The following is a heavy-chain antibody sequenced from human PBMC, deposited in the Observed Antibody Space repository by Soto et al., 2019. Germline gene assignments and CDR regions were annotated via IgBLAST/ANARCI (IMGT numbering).Heavy chain of an antibody. CDR2: ISSSSSYT. CDR3: AGGGWSDACDI. V-gene: IGHV3-11*05. CDR1: GFTFSDYY. J-gene: IGHJ3*02. Sequence: QVQLVESGGGLVKPGGSLRLSCAASGFTFSDYYMSWIRQAPGKGLEGVSYISSSSSYTNYADSVKGRFTIARDNATHSLYLQMNSLGDEDTAGYYCAGGGWSDACDIWGQGPMVTVSS.